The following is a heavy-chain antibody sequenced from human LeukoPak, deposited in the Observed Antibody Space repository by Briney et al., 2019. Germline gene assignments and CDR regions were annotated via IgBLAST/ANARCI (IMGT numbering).Heavy chain of an antibody. V-gene: IGHV3-7*01. CDR1: GFTFSTYW. CDR2: VNQDGSER. D-gene: IGHD1-7*01. J-gene: IGHJ4*02. Sequence: GGSLRLSCVASGFTFSTYWMTWVRQAPGKGLEWVASVNQDGSERYYVDSVRGRFTISRDNAKKSLYLQMNSLRAEDTAVFYCARDNWDYHFDFRGQGTLVTVSS. CDR3: ARDNWDYHFDF.